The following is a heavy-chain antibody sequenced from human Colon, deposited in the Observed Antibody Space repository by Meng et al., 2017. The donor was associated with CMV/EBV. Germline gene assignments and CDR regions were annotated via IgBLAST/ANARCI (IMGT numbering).Heavy chain of an antibody. CDR2: VYGGTGST. CDR1: GFIFNDYA. Sequence: GESLKISCAASGFIFNDYAMSWVRQAPGKGLEWVSVVYGGTGSTYYADSVKGRFTISRENSENTVYLEMNSLRVEDTAVYYCAKGWAVAGLDNWGQGTLVTVSS. CDR3: AKGWAVAGLDN. D-gene: IGHD6-19*01. V-gene: IGHV3-23*03. J-gene: IGHJ4*02.